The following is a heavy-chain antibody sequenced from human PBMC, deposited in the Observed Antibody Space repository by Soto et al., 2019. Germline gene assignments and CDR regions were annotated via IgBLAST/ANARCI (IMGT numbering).Heavy chain of an antibody. CDR2: IIPIFGTA. J-gene: IGHJ4*02. V-gene: IGHV1-69*06. D-gene: IGHD5-12*01. CDR3: ARETSDMATIFSVYSFDY. CDR1: GGTFSSYA. Sequence: SVKVSCKASGGTFSSYAISWVRQAPGQGLEWMGGIIPIFGTANYAQKFQGRVTITADKSTSTAYMELSSLRSEDTAVYYCARETSDMATIFSVYSFDYWGQGTLVTV.